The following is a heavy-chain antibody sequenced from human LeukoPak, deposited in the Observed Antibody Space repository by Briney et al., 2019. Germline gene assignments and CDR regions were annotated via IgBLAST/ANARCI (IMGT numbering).Heavy chain of an antibody. CDR1: GFIVSENY. CDR3: VRDRWPGLGDF. D-gene: IGHD6-19*01. Sequence: GGSLRLSCAASGFIVSENYMSWVRQAPGKELEWVSTVYSGGLTFYADPVKGRFTISRDNSKNTLYLQMSSLRAEDTAVYYCVRDRWPGLGDFWGQGTTVTVSS. J-gene: IGHJ6*02. CDR2: VYSGGLT. V-gene: IGHV3-66*01.